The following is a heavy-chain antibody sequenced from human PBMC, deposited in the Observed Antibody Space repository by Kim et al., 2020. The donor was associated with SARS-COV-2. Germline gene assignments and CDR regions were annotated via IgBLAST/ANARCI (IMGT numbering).Heavy chain of an antibody. CDR3: ARGSTYDILTGLSGVGFDY. Sequence: ASVKVSCKASGYTFTNYAMNWVRQAPGQGLEWMGWINTNTGNPTYAQGFTGRFVFSLDTSVSTAYLQISSLKAEDTAVYYCARGSTYDILTGLSGVGFDYWGRGARVTVSS. CDR1: GYTFTNYA. V-gene: IGHV7-4-1*02. J-gene: IGHJ4*02. D-gene: IGHD3-9*01. CDR2: INTNTGNP.